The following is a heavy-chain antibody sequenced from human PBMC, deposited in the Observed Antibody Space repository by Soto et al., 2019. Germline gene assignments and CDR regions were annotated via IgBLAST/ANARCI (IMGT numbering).Heavy chain of an antibody. CDR1: GFSLSTSGVG. D-gene: IGHD6-13*01. Sequence: SGPTLVNPTQTLTLTCTFSGFSLSTSGVGVGWIRQPPGKALEWLALIYWDDDKRYSPSLKSRLTITKDTSKNQVVLTMTNMDLVDPPTYYGARATQGYSQQGGQGPLVPFPS. CDR2: IYWDDDK. V-gene: IGHV2-5*02. J-gene: IGHJ1*01. CDR3: ARATQGYSQQ.